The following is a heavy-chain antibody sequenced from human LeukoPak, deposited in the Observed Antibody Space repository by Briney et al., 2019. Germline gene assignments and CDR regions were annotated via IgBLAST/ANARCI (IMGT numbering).Heavy chain of an antibody. V-gene: IGHV1-46*01. CDR1: GYTFTGYW. D-gene: IGHD5-24*01. CDR3: ARDNSVRDEAWWFNP. J-gene: IGHJ5*02. CDR2: ISPSGGST. Sequence: ASVKLSCKAFGYTFTGYWMHWVRQAPGQGPEWMGVISPSGGSTIYAQKFKGRVTLTRDMSTCTDYLELSSLRSEDTAVYYCARDNSVRDEAWWFNPWGQGTLVTVSS.